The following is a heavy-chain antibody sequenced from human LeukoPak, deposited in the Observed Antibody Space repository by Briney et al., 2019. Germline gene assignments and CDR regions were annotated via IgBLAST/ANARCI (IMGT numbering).Heavy chain of an antibody. Sequence: PGGSLRLSCAASGFTFSSYGMSWVRQAPGKGLEWVANIKQDGSEKYYVDSVKGRFTISRDNAKNSLYLLMNSLRAEDTAVYYCARVRSGSHWRGKYYYYHYMDVWGKGTTVTVSS. D-gene: IGHD1-26*01. CDR1: GFTFSSYG. V-gene: IGHV3-7*01. CDR3: ARVRSGSHWRGKYYYYHYMDV. CDR2: IKQDGSEK. J-gene: IGHJ6*03.